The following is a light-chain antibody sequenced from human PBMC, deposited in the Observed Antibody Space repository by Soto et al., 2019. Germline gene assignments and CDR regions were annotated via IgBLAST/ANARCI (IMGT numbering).Light chain of an antibody. Sequence: DIQMTHSPSTLSASVGDRVTITCRASQSISTWLAWYQHKPGKAPNLLIYKASNLESGVPSRFSGSGYGTEFTLTISSLQPDDFTTYYCQQYDSYPYTFGQGTKVDIK. CDR3: QQYDSYPYT. CDR2: KAS. V-gene: IGKV1-5*03. J-gene: IGKJ2*01. CDR1: QSISTW.